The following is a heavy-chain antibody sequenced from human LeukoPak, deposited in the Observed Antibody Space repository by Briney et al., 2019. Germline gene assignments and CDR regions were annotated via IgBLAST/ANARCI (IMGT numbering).Heavy chain of an antibody. CDR2: ISYDGSNK. CDR3: ARDSSSPYWYFNL. J-gene: IGHJ2*01. CDR1: GFTFSSYG. Sequence: GGSLRLSCAASGFTFSSYGMHWVRQAPGKGLEWVAVISYDGSNKYYADSVKGRFTISRDNSKNTLYLQMNSLRAEDTAVYYCARDSSSPYWYFNLWGRGTLVTVSS. V-gene: IGHV3-30*03.